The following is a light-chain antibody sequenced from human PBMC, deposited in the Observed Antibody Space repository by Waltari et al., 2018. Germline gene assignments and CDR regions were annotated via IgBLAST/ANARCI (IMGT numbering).Light chain of an antibody. CDR2: AAS. Sequence: DRQMTQSPSSLSASVGDRVTIACRASQNIGTFLNWYQQTPGRVPKHLIYAASTLQSGVPSRFSGTGSGTDFTLTINNLQPEDFATYFCQQSYSTPPVFAFGPGTKLEMK. CDR1: QNIGTF. CDR3: QQSYSTPPVFA. J-gene: IGKJ3*01. V-gene: IGKV1-39*01.